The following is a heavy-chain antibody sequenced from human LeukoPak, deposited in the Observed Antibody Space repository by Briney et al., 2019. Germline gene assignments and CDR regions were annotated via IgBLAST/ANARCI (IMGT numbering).Heavy chain of an antibody. J-gene: IGHJ4*02. V-gene: IGHV2-5*02. Sequence: KEPGPTLVKPTQTLTLTCTFSGFSFSTSGVGVGWIRQPPGKALEWLALIYWDDDKRYSPSPSTRLTITKDTSENQVVLTMTNMDPVDTATYYCVHRRPSHYFDYWGQGTLVTVSS. CDR3: VHRRPSHYFDY. CDR2: IYWDDDK. CDR1: GFSFSTSGVG.